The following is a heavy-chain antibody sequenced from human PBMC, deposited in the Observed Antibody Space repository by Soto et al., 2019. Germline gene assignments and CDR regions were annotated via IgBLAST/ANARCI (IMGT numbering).Heavy chain of an antibody. V-gene: IGHV1-2*04. J-gene: IGHJ6*02. Sequence: QVQLVQSGAEVKKPGASVKVSCKASGYTFTGYYMHWVRQAPGQGLEWMGWINPNSGGTNYAQKFQGWVTMTRDTSISTAYMELSRLRSDDTAVYYCARGGSASESVGYYYYYGMDVWGQGTTVTVSS. CDR2: INPNSGGT. CDR3: ARGGSASESVGYYYYYGMDV. D-gene: IGHD2-15*01. CDR1: GYTFTGYY.